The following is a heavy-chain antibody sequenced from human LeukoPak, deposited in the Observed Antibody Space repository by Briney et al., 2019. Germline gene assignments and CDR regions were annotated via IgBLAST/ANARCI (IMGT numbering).Heavy chain of an antibody. V-gene: IGHV4-30-2*01. CDR1: GGSISSGGYS. J-gene: IGHJ5*02. Sequence: SETLSLTCAVSGGSISSGGYSWSWIRQPPGKGLEWIGYIYHSGSTYYNPSLKSRVTISVDRSKNQFSQKLSSVTAADTAVYYCAGTSYDFWSGYYNWFDPWGQGTLVTVSS. CDR2: IYHSGST. D-gene: IGHD3-3*01. CDR3: AGTSYDFWSGYYNWFDP.